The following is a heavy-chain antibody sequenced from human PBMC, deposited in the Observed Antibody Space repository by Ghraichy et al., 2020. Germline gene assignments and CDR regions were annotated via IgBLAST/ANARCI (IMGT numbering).Heavy chain of an antibody. CDR3: ARDPRSLADGRFDY. V-gene: IGHV3-21*01. CDR2: ISSSSSYI. D-gene: IGHD3/OR15-3a*01. J-gene: IGHJ4*02. CDR1: GFTFSSYS. Sequence: GGSLRLSCAASGFTFSSYSMNWVRQAPGKGLEWVSSISSSSSYIYYADSVKGRFTISRDNAKNSLYLQMNSLRAEDTAVYYCARDPRSLADGRFDYWGQGTLVTVSS.